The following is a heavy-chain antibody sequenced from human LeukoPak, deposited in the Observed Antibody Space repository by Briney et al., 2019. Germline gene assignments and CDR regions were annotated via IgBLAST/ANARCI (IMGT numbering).Heavy chain of an antibody. CDR3: ARHQLGRRKPFDY. V-gene: IGHV4-39*01. J-gene: IGHJ4*02. CDR1: GDSISTPSYY. D-gene: IGHD1-1*01. CDR2: IYSTGNT. Sequence: SETLSLTCSVSGDSISTPSYYWGWIRQSPGKGLEWIASIYSTGNTYFNPSFKSRVTISVDTSKDQFSLNMHSVTAADTAVYYCARHQLGRRKPFDYWGQGSLVTVSS.